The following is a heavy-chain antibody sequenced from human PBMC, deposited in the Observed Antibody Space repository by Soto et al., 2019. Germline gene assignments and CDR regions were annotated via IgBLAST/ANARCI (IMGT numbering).Heavy chain of an antibody. CDR1: GYIFTSFG. CDR3: ARGNTYYYDSGSVTSFIRFDH. J-gene: IGHJ4*02. D-gene: IGHD3-10*01. V-gene: IGHV1-18*01. CDR2: ISAYNGNT. Sequence: GASVKVSCKASGYIFTSFGVSWVRQAPGQGLEWMGWISAYNGNTNYAQNLQGRVTMTTDTSTSTAYMELRSLRSDDTAVYYCARGNTYYYDSGSVTSFIRFDHWGQGTQVTVSS.